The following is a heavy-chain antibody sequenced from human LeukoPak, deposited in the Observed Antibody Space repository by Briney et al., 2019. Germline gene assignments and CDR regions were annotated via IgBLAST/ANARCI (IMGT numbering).Heavy chain of an antibody. CDR1: GGSITSDY. Sequence: SETLSLTCTVSGGSITSDYWNWIRQPPGRGLEWIGYISYNGHTNSNPSVKSRVSMSVDTSKNQVSLKLTSVTAADTAVYFCSREESGYQRKNAFDIWGPGTLVTVSS. V-gene: IGHV4-59*01. J-gene: IGHJ3*02. CDR2: ISYNGHT. CDR3: SREESGYQRKNAFDI. D-gene: IGHD3-9*01.